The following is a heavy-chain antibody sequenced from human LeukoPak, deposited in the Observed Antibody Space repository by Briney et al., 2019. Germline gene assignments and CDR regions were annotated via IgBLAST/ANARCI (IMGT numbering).Heavy chain of an antibody. CDR2: INSDGSST. J-gene: IGHJ4*02. D-gene: IGHD6-13*01. Sequence: GGSLRLSCAASGFAFSSYWMHWVRQAPGKGLVWVSRINSDGSSTSYADSVKGRFTISRDNAKNTLYLQMNSLRAEDTAVYYCARRAAAGTRVFDYWGQGTLVTVSS. CDR1: GFAFSSYW. V-gene: IGHV3-74*01. CDR3: ARRAAAGTRVFDY.